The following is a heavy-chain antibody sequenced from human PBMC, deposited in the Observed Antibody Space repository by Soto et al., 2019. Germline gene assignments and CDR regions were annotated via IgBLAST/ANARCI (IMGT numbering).Heavy chain of an antibody. Sequence: QVQLVQSGAEMKRPGASVILSCKASGYIFTTYSIHWVRQTAGQGLEWMAKVDPRDGSTGYAQKCRGRVSMAWDTSTGTVSREVSGLTSDDTATYYCARVRSSGREFDYWGQGTQVTVSS. D-gene: IGHD6-25*01. CDR2: VDPRDGST. J-gene: IGHJ4*02. CDR1: GYIFTTYS. V-gene: IGHV1-46*01. CDR3: ARVRSSGREFDY.